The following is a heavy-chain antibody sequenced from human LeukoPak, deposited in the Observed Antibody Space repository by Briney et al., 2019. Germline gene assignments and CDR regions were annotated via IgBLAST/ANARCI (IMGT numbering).Heavy chain of an antibody. CDR2: IYTSGST. D-gene: IGHD3-3*01. V-gene: IGHV4-4*07. CDR1: GGSISSYY. Sequence: SETLSLTCTVSGGSISSYYWSWIRQTAGKGLEWIGRIYTSGSTNYNPSLKSRVTISVDKSKNQFSLKLSSVTAADTAVYYCARDRGGGDYDFWSGQGWFDPWGQGTLVTVSS. CDR3: ARDRGGGDYDFWSGQGWFDP. J-gene: IGHJ5*02.